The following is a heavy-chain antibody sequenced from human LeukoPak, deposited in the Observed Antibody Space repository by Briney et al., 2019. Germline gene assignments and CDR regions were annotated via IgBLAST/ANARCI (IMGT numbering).Heavy chain of an antibody. D-gene: IGHD4-17*01. CDR3: ARDSYGGAFDI. CDR1: GFIVSSHY. J-gene: IGHJ3*02. Sequence: PGGSLRLSCVVSGFIVSSHYMSWVRQAPGKGLEWVSVMYSGGSTYYADSVEGRFTISRDNSKNTLYLQMNTLRAEDTAVYYCARDSYGGAFDIWGQGTMVTVSS. V-gene: IGHV3-53*01. CDR2: MYSGGST.